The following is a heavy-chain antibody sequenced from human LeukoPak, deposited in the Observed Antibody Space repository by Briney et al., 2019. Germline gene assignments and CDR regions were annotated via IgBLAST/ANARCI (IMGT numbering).Heavy chain of an antibody. D-gene: IGHD2-8*01. Sequence: GGSLRLSCAASGFTFSNAWMSWVRQAPGKGLEWVGRIKSKTDGGTTDYAAPVKGRFTISRDDSKNTLYLQMNSLKTEDTAVYYCTTGGRRTYYYYGMDVWGQGTTVTVSS. CDR2: IKSKTDGGTT. V-gene: IGHV3-15*01. J-gene: IGHJ6*02. CDR3: TTGGRRTYYYYGMDV. CDR1: GFTFSNAW.